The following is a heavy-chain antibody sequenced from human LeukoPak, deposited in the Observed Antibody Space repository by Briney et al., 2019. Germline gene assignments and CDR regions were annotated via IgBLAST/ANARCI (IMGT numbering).Heavy chain of an antibody. J-gene: IGHJ4*02. CDR3: ARGGYFDY. V-gene: IGHV3-21*01. CDR2: ISSSGGYI. CDR1: GFTFSSYS. Sequence: GGSLRLSXAASGFTFSSYSMNWVRQAPGKGLEWVSSISSSGGYIYYADSVKGRFTVSRDNAKNSLFLQMNSLKAEDTAVYYCARGGYFDYWGQGTLVTVSS.